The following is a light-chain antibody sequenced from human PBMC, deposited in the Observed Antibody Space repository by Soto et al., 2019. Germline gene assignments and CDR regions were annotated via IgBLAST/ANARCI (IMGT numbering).Light chain of an antibody. J-gene: IGLJ2*01. Sequence: QSALTQPPSASGSPGQSVTISCTGTSSDVGGYNYVSWYQQHPGKAPKLMLYEVTKRPSGVPDRFSGSKSGNTAFLTVSGLQAEDEADYHCCSYAGSNSLLFGGGTQLTVL. CDR3: CSYAGSNSLL. CDR1: SSDVGGYNY. CDR2: EVT. V-gene: IGLV2-8*01.